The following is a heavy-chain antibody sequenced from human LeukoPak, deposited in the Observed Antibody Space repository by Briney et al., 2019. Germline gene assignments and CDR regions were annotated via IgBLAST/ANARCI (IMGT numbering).Heavy chain of an antibody. D-gene: IGHD1-20*01. CDR3: ARVLDNWNDAIH. CDR2: ISSSSSYI. J-gene: IGHJ4*02. V-gene: IGHV3-21*01. Sequence: GGSLRLSCAASGFTFSSYSMNWVRQAPGKGLEWVSSISSSSSYIYYADSVKGRFTISRDNTKNSLYLQMNSLRAEDTAVYYCARVLDNWNDAIHWGQGTLVTVSS. CDR1: GFTFSSYS.